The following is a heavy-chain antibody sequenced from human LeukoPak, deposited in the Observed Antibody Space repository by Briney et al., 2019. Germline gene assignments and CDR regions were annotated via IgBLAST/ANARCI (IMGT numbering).Heavy chain of an antibody. CDR2: ISAYNGNT. D-gene: IGHD7-27*01. CDR1: SYTFTNYA. Sequence: ASVKVSCKASSYTFTNYAFTWVRQAPGQGLEWMGWISAYNGNTNYAQKLQGRVTMTTDTSTSTAYMELRSLRSEDTAVYYCASALRPLWGTHDAFDIRGQGTMVTVSS. CDR3: ASALRPLWGTHDAFDI. V-gene: IGHV1-18*01. J-gene: IGHJ3*02.